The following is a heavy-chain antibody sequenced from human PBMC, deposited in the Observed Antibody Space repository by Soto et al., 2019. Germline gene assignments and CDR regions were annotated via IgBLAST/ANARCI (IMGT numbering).Heavy chain of an antibody. CDR2: IIPMFGIA. V-gene: IGHV1-69*08. CDR1: GGNRYT. J-gene: IGHJ6*02. D-gene: IGHD2-2*01. Sequence: QVQLVQSGAEVKKPGSSVKVSCKGSGGNRYTITWVRQAPGQGLEWMGRIIPMFGIATYAQNFQGRVTISADKSTSTAYMELSSLRSEDTDVYYCARDSGRSDVVPAAISAMDVWGQGTTVTVSS. CDR3: ARDSGRSDVVPAAISAMDV.